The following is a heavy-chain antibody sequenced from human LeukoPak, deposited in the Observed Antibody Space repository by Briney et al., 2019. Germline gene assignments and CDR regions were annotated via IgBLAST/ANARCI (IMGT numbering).Heavy chain of an antibody. CDR1: GFTFSSTW. CDR2: IHSDGSTT. CDR3: AGGLIRYFDWLLTAFDY. J-gene: IGHJ4*02. Sequence: GGSLRLSCAASGFTFSSTWMHWFRQVPGKGPVWVSRIHSDGSTTIYADSVKGRFTISRDNSKNTLYLQMNSLRAEDTAVYYCAGGLIRYFDWLLTAFDYWGQGTLVTVSS. V-gene: IGHV3-74*01. D-gene: IGHD3-9*01.